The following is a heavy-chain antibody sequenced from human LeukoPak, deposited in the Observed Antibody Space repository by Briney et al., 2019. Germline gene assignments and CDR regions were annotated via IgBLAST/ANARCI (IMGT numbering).Heavy chain of an antibody. CDR3: AIFDFLFGEIDNWFDP. CDR2: IYPGDSYT. V-gene: IGHV5-51*01. D-gene: IGHD3-16*01. Sequence: GESLKISCKGSGYSFTTYWIGWVRQMPGKGLEWMGIIYPGDSYTNYSPSFQGQVTISADKSISTTYLQWSSLKASDTAMYYCAIFDFLFGEIDNWFDPWGQGTLVTVSS. CDR1: GYSFTTYW. J-gene: IGHJ5*02.